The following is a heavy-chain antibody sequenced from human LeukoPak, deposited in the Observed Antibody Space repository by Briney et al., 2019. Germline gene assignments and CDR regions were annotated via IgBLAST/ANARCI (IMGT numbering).Heavy chain of an antibody. CDR3: AREKSGSYSVNWFDP. CDR2: IYYSGST. J-gene: IGHJ5*02. Sequence: SETLSLTCTVSGDSISNYYWSWIRQPPGKGLEWIGYIYYSGSTNYNPSLKSRVTISVDTSKNQFSLKLSSVTAVDTAVYYCAREKSGSYSVNWFDPWGQGTLVTVSS. CDR1: GDSISNYY. D-gene: IGHD1-26*01. V-gene: IGHV4-59*01.